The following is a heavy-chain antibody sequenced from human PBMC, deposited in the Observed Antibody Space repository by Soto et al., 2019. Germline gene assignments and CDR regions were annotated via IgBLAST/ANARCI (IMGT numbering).Heavy chain of an antibody. CDR3: ARLASPPVWSGYFETDY. V-gene: IGHV4-39*01. CDR2: IYYRGST. Sequence: SETLSLTCTVSGGSISSFGCYWGWIRQPPGKGLGWIGSIYYRGSTYYNQSLKSRVTISVDTSTDQFSLKLTSVTAADTAVYYCARLASPPVWSGYFETDYWGQGTLLTVSS. J-gene: IGHJ4*02. CDR1: GGSISSFGCY. D-gene: IGHD3-3*01.